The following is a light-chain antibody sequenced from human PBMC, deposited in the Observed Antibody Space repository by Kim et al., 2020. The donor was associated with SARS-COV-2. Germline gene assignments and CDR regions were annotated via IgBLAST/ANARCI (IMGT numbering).Light chain of an antibody. CDR3: QAWDTYTV. J-gene: IGLJ3*02. V-gene: IGLV3-1*01. Sequence: SYELTQPPSVSVSPGHTASITCSGDKLGDKYVCWYQQKPGQSPLLVIYQDSKRPSGIPERFSGSNSGNTATLTISGTQTMDEADYYCQAWDTYTVFGGGT. CDR2: QDS. CDR1: KLGDKY.